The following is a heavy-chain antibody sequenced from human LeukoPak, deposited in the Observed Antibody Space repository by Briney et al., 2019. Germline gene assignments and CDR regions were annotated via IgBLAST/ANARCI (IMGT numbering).Heavy chain of an antibody. J-gene: IGHJ4*02. CDR3: ARRIEMATIGFDH. Sequence: GGSLPLSRPASGFTFQDYGMIWIRQAPATGLEGVSGINRNGDSLGYADSVKGRFTISRNNAKNSLYLQMDNLRAEDTAFYYCARRIEMATIGFDHWGQGALVTVSS. V-gene: IGHV3-20*04. CDR1: GFTFQDYG. CDR2: INRNGDSL. D-gene: IGHD5-24*01.